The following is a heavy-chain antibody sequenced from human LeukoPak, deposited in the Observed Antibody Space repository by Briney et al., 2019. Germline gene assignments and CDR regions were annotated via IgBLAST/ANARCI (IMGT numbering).Heavy chain of an antibody. V-gene: IGHV1-2*02. CDR2: INPNSGGA. CDR1: GYTFTGNY. D-gene: IGHD3-22*01. CDR3: ARGWDYYDREYYFHY. J-gene: IGHJ4*02. Sequence: GASVKVSCKASGYTFTGNYMYWVRQAPGQGLECMGWINPNSGGANYAQKFQGRVTMTRDTSVSTAYMELSRLRSDDTAVYYCARGWDYYDREYYFHYWGQGTLVTVSS.